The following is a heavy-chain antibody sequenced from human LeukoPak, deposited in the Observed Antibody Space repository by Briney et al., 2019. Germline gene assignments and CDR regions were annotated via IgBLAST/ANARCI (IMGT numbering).Heavy chain of an antibody. J-gene: IGHJ6*02. CDR1: GFTFSSYT. Sequence: GGSLRLSCAASGFTFSSYTMHWVRQAPGKGLEWVAVISYDSNNKYYADSVKGRFTISRDNSKNTLYLQMNSLRAEDTAVYYCARVPPYSCGWLYYGMDFWGQGTAITVSS. CDR3: ARVPPYSCGWLYYGMDF. CDR2: ISYDSNNK. D-gene: IGHD6-19*01. V-gene: IGHV3-30-3*01.